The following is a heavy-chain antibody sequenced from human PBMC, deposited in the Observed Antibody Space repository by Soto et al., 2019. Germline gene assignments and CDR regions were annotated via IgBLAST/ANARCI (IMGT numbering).Heavy chain of an antibody. CDR3: ERQDRVVAEGRWFDP. CDR1: GYSISSGYH. Sequence: SETLSLTCTVSGYSISSGYHWAWIRQPPGKGLEWLGSVHYSGNTYYNPSLKSRLTISVDKSKNQFSLNLSSVTAADTAVYYCERQDRVVAEGRWFDPWGQGTPVTVSS. J-gene: IGHJ5*02. CDR2: VHYSGNT. D-gene: IGHD2-15*01. V-gene: IGHV4-38-2*02.